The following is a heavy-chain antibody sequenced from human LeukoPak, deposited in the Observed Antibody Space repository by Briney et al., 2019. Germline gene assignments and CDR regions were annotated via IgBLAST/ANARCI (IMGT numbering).Heavy chain of an antibody. CDR1: GFTFSSYG. Sequence: PGGSLRLSCAASGFTFSSYGMHWVRQAPGKGLEWVAFIRYDGSNKYYADSVKGRFTISRDNSKNTLYLQMNSLRAEDTAVYYCARGDGFGEPNPSFDYWGQGTLATVSS. CDR3: ARGDGFGEPNPSFDY. J-gene: IGHJ4*02. D-gene: IGHD3-10*01. CDR2: IRYDGSNK. V-gene: IGHV3-30*02.